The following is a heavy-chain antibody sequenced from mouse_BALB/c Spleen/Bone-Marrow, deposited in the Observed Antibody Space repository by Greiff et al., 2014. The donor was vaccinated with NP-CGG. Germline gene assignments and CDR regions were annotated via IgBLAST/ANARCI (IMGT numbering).Heavy chain of an antibody. CDR1: GYTFSSYW. CDR3: AREDGLWYFDV. Sequence: SGAELMEPGASVKISCKATGYTFSSYWIEWVKQRPGHGLEWIGEILPGSGSTNYNEKFKGKATFTADTSSNTAYIQLSSLTSEDSAVYYCAREDGLWYFDVWGAGTTVTVSS. V-gene: IGHV1-9*01. D-gene: IGHD1-1*01. J-gene: IGHJ1*01. CDR2: ILPGSGST.